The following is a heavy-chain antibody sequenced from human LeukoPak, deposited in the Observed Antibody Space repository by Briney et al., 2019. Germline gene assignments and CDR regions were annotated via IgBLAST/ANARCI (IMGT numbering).Heavy chain of an antibody. CDR1: GFTVSSNY. J-gene: IGHJ6*02. CDR3: ARESPDSSGNLYHYYGMDV. D-gene: IGHD3-22*01. CDR2: IYSGGSA. Sequence: PGGSLRLSCAASGFTVSSNYMSWVRQAPGKGLEWVSVIYSGGSAYYADSVKGRFTISRDNSKNTLYLQMNTLRAEDTAVYYCARESPDSSGNLYHYYGMDVWGQGTTVTVSS. V-gene: IGHV3-66*01.